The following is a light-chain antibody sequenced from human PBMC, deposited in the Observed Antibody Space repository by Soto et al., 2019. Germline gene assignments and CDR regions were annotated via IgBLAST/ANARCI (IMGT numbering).Light chain of an antibody. J-gene: IGLJ1*01. CDR2: EVS. V-gene: IGLV2-8*01. Sequence: QSALTQPPSASGSPGQSVTISCTGTSGDVGGYHYVSWYQQHPGKAPKLMIYEVSKRPSGVPDRFSGSKSGDTASLTVSGLQAEEEADYYCSSFAGSDNFVFGTGTKLTVL. CDR3: SSFAGSDNFV. CDR1: SGDVGGYHY.